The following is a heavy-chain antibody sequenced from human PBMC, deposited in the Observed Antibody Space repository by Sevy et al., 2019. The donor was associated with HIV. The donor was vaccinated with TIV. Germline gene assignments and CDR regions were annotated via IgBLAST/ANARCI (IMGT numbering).Heavy chain of an antibody. J-gene: IGHJ4*02. CDR2: ISSSGAST. V-gene: IGHV3-11*01. CDR1: GFTFSDHY. D-gene: IGHD3-3*01. CDR3: ARVRKTYYDFWSGYYEGGFAC. Sequence: GGSLRLSCAASGFTFSDHYMSWIRQAPGEGLEWLSYISSSGASTDYADSVKGRFTISRDNAKNSLFLQMNSLRVEDAAVYYCARVRKTYYDFWSGYYEGGFACWGQGTLVTVSS.